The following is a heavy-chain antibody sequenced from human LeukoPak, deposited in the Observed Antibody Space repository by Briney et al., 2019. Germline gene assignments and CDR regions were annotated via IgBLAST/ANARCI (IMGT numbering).Heavy chain of an antibody. CDR1: GYTFTSYC. Sequence: GASVKVSCKASGYTFTSYCMHWVRQAPGQGLEWMGIINPSGGSTSYAQKFQGRVTMTRDTSTSTVYMELSSLRSEDTAVYYCARTRVGYFDWLFVFDYWGQGTLVTVSS. J-gene: IGHJ4*02. CDR3: ARTRVGYFDWLFVFDY. D-gene: IGHD3-9*01. V-gene: IGHV1-46*01. CDR2: INPSGGST.